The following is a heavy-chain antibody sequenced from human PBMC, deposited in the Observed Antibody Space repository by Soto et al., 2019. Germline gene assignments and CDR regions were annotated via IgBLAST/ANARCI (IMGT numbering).Heavy chain of an antibody. CDR1: GGSFSCYY. D-gene: IGHD3-3*01. V-gene: IGHV4-34*01. J-gene: IGHJ4*02. Sequence: PSETLSLACAVYGGSFSCYYWSWIGQPPGKGLEWIGEINHSGSTNYNPSLKGRVTISVDTSKNQFSLKLSSVTAADTAVYYCARGPFWSGYYSRFGYFDYWGQGTLVTVSS. CDR2: INHSGST. CDR3: ARGPFWSGYYSRFGYFDY.